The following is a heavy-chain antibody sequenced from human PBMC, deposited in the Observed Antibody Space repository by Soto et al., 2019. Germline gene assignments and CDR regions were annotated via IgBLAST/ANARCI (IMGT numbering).Heavy chain of an antibody. CDR1: GGSINSYY. CDR2: IYYSGST. CDR3: ARDSGPIGWFDP. V-gene: IGHV4-59*01. Sequence: QVQLQESGPGLVKPSETLSLTCTVSGGSINSYYWSWIRQPPGQGLEWIGYIYYSGSTNYNPSLKSRVTISVDTSKNQFSLKLSSVTAADTAVYFCARDSGPIGWFDPWGQGTLVTVSS. D-gene: IGHD2-8*02. J-gene: IGHJ5*02.